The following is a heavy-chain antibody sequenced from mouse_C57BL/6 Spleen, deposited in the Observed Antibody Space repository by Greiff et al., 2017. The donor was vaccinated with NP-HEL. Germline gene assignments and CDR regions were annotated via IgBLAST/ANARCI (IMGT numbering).Heavy chain of an antibody. V-gene: IGHV1-59*01. CDR3: AREGRSYYYAMDY. J-gene: IGHJ4*01. CDR2: IDPSDSYT. Sequence: VQLQQSGAELVRPGTSVKLSCKASGYTFTSYWMHWVKQRPGQGLEWIGVIDPSDSYTNYNQKFKGKATLTVDTSSSTAYMQLSSLTSEDSAVYYCAREGRSYYYAMDYWGQGTSGTVST. CDR1: GYTFTSYW.